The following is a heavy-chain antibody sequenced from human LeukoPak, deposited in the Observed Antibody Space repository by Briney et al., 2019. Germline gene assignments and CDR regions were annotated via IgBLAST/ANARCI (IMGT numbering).Heavy chain of an antibody. Sequence: GGSLRLSCVASGFTVSNKYMSWVRQAPGKGLEWVSVLYNAGSTYHADSVKGRFTISRDNSTDTLWLQMDSLRTEDTAVYYCAKGPLRGTAAAIDYWGQGTLVTVTS. J-gene: IGHJ4*02. CDR2: LYNAGST. CDR1: GFTVSNKY. CDR3: AKGPLRGTAAAIDY. D-gene: IGHD2-2*01. V-gene: IGHV3-66*02.